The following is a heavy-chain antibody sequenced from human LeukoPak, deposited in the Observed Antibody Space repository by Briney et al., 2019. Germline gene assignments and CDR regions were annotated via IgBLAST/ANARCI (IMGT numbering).Heavy chain of an antibody. J-gene: IGHJ6*02. Sequence: GGSLRLSCAASGFTFSSYWMTWVRQAPGKGLVWVSRINSDGSSTSYADSVKGRFTISRDNAKNTLYLQMNSLRAEDTAVYYCARDLYSSGWYYYGMDVWGQGTTVTVSS. CDR2: INSDGSST. CDR1: GFTFSSYW. V-gene: IGHV3-74*01. D-gene: IGHD6-19*01. CDR3: ARDLYSSGWYYYGMDV.